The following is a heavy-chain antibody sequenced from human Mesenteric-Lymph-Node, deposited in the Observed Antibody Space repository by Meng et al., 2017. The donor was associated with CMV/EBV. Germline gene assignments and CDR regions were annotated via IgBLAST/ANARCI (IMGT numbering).Heavy chain of an antibody. CDR3: ARDRDSSGYPFDY. V-gene: IGHV6-1*01. J-gene: IGHJ4*02. Sequence: GDSVSSNSAAWNWIRQSPSRGLEWLGRTYCRSKWYNDYAVSVKSRITINVDTSKNQFSLQLNSVTPEDTAVYFCARDRDSSGYPFDYWGQGTLVIVSS. CDR2: TYCRSKWYN. D-gene: IGHD3-22*01. CDR1: GDSVSSNSAA.